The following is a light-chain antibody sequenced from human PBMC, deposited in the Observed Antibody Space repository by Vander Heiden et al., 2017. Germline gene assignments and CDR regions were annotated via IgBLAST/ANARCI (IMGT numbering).Light chain of an antibody. Sequence: IVMTESPLSLPVTPGEPASISCRSSQSLLYSNGDNYLNWYLQKPGQSPELLIYLVSSRASGVPDRFSGSGSGTDFTLTISRVEAEDVGVYYCMQALQTPLTFGGGTKVEIK. CDR3: MQALQTPLT. V-gene: IGKV2-28*01. CDR1: QSLLYSNGDNY. J-gene: IGKJ4*01. CDR2: LVS.